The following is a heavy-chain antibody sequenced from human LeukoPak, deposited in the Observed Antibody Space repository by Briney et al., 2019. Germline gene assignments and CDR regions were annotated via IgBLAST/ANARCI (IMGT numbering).Heavy chain of an antibody. D-gene: IGHD3-22*01. CDR2: ISYDGSNK. V-gene: IGHV3-30-3*01. J-gene: IGHJ4*02. Sequence: PGGSLRLSCAASGFTFSSYAMHWVRQAPGKGLEWVAVISYDGSNKYYADSVKGRFTISRDNSNKMVYLQMNRLRVEDTAVYYCAKGHGDSDGYYYYDHWGQGTLVTVSS. CDR1: GFTFSSYA. CDR3: AKGHGDSDGYYYYDH.